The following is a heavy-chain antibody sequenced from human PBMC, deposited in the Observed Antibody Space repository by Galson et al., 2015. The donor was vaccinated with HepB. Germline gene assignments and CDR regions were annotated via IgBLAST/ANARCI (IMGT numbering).Heavy chain of an antibody. CDR2: INPNSGGT. CDR3: ARGVLRLGQSIAARPPRLPLMM. Sequence: SVKVSCKASGYTFTGYYMHWVRQAPGQGLEWMGRINPNSGGTNYAQKFQGRVTMTRDTSISTAYMELSRLRSDDTAVYYCARGVLRLGQSIAARPPRLPLMMWGQGTLVTVSS. V-gene: IGHV1-2*06. J-gene: IGHJ4*02. D-gene: IGHD6-6*01. CDR1: GYTFTGYY.